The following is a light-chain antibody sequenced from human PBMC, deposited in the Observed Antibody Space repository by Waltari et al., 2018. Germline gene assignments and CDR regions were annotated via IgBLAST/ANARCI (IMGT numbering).Light chain of an antibody. V-gene: IGKV1-39*01. CDR1: QSISSY. CDR3: QQTYSPLYT. J-gene: IGKJ2*01. Sequence: VQMTQSAASLSAAVGDRVTITCRASQSISSYLNWYQQKPGKAPNLLIYVASSLQSGVPSRFSGSGSGTEFTLTISSLQPEDSATYYCQQTYSPLYTFGQGTQLEIK. CDR2: VAS.